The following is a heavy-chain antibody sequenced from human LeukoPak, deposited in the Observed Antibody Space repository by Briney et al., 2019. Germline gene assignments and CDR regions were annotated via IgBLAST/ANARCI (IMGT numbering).Heavy chain of an antibody. D-gene: IGHD4-23*01. CDR3: ASFFTSGGFDY. J-gene: IGHJ4*02. Sequence: GESLKTSCKASEYSSTSYWIGWVRQMHGKGLGWMGIIYPGVSETRSRPSFQGQATTSADKSNSTAYLQWSSVKASDTAMYYCASFFTSGGFDYWGEGTLVTVSS. CDR1: EYSSTSYW. V-gene: IGHV5-51*01. CDR2: IYPGVSET.